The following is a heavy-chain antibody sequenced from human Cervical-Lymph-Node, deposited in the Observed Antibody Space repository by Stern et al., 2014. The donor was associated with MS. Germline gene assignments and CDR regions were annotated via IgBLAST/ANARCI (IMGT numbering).Heavy chain of an antibody. Sequence: QLQLQESGPGLVKPSETLSLTCTVSGASVNSGGFYWSWIRQPPGKGLEWLGYAFYSGSTNYNPSLKSRASISLDTSKNQFFLTLTSVTAADTAFYYCASAAGPLDSFDLWGHGTMVTVSS. CDR3: ASAAGPLDSFDL. J-gene: IGHJ3*01. D-gene: IGHD3-22*01. CDR1: GASVNSGGFY. V-gene: IGHV4-61*08. CDR2: AFYSGST.